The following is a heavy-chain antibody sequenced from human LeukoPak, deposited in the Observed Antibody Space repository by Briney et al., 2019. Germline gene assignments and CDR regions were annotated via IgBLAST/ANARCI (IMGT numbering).Heavy chain of an antibody. CDR3: ARMCTSCYAEYFQH. J-gene: IGHJ1*01. V-gene: IGHV3-21*01. CDR1: GSTFSSYS. CDR2: ISSSSSYI. Sequence: PGGSLRLSCAASGSTFSSYSMNWVRQAPGKGLEWVSSISSSSSYIYYADSVKGRFTISRDNAKNSLYLQMNSLRAEDTAVYYCARMCTSCYAEYFQHWGQGTLVTVSS. D-gene: IGHD2-2*01.